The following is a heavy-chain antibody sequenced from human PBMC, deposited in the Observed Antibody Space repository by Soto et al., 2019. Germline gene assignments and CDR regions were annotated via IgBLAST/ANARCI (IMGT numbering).Heavy chain of an antibody. CDR3: ASGGGYYDFWSGYYPNWFDP. J-gene: IGHJ5*02. V-gene: IGHV4-59*01. Sequence: SETLSLTCTVSGGSISSYYWSWIRQPTGKGLEWIGYIYYSGSTNYNPSLKSRVTISVDTSKNQFSLKLSSVTAADTAVYYCASGGGYYDFWSGYYPNWFDPWGQGTLVTVSS. CDR2: IYYSGST. CDR1: GGSISSYY. D-gene: IGHD3-3*01.